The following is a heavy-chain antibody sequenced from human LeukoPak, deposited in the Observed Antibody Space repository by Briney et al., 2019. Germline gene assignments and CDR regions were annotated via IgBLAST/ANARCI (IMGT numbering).Heavy chain of an antibody. V-gene: IGHV3-30*04. CDR1: GFTFSSYA. CDR3: AREWGGGTVTTFDY. Sequence: GRSLRLSCAASGFTFSSYAMHWVRQAPGKGLEWVAVISYDGSNKYYADSVKGRFTISRDNSKNTLYLQMNSLRAEDTAGYYCAREWGGGTVTTFDYWAREPWSPSPQ. D-gene: IGHD4-17*01. J-gene: IGHJ4*02. CDR2: ISYDGSNK.